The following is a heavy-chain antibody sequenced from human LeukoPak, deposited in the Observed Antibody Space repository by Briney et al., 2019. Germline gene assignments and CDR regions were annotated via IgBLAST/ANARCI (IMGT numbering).Heavy chain of an antibody. CDR3: ARDNWQQVDRKWYYYGLDV. CDR2: ISYNRYS. Sequence: SETLSLTCTVSGAPITTHLWSLMRQSSGEGAGWGGIISYNRYSSYNLSLKSRITTSMDTSTNQFSLKLSSVTAADTAVYYCARDNWQQVDRKWYYYGLDVWGQGTTVTVSS. J-gene: IGHJ6*02. V-gene: IGHV4-59*11. D-gene: IGHD1-26*01. CDR1: GAPITTHL.